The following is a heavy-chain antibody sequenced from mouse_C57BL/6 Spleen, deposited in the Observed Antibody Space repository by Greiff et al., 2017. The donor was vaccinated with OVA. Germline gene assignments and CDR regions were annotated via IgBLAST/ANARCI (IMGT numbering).Heavy chain of an antibody. V-gene: IGHV5-17*01. CDR1: GFTFSDYG. J-gene: IGHJ2*01. CDR2: ISSGSSTI. D-gene: IGHD3-2*02. Sequence: EVQRVESGGGLVKPGGSLKLSCAASGFTFSDYGMHWVRQAPEKGLEWVAYISSGSSTIYYADTVKGRFTISRDNAKNTLFLQMTILRSEDTAMYYYASGAAQAASFDYWGQGTTLTVSS. CDR3: ASGAAQAASFDY.